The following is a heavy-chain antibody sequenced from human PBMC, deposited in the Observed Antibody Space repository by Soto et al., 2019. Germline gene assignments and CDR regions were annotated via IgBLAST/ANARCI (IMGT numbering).Heavy chain of an antibody. CDR2: ISYNGRNK. D-gene: IGHD1-1*01. J-gene: IGHJ3*02. V-gene: IGHV3-30*03. CDR3: ARGEGLLDPFYM. Sequence: QGQVVESGGGVVQPGTSLRLSCTVSGLTFSSHGMHWVRQAPGRGLEWLAVISYNGRNKYYRDSVKDRFSISRDNSKSTLSLQMQDLRTEDTAMYFCARGEGLLDPFYMWGQGTMFVVSS. CDR1: GLTFSSHG.